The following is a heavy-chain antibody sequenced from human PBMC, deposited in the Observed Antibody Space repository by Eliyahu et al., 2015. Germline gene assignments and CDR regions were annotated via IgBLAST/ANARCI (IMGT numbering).Heavy chain of an antibody. J-gene: IGHJ5*02. Sequence: QVHLQESGPGLLKTSETLSLTCTLSGGSINEYHWTWIRQPPGRGLEWIGHISYSGTTTYNPSLKRRVTISLDTSRDQFSLTLTPVTPADTAVYYCARDRRAGGNSNWFDRWGQGALVTVSS. D-gene: IGHD4-23*01. CDR2: ISYSGTT. CDR3: ARDRRAGGNSNWFDR. V-gene: IGHV4-59*12. CDR1: GGSINEYH.